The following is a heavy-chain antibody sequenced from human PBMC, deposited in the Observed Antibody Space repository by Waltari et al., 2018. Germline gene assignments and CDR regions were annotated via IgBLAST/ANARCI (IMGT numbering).Heavy chain of an antibody. CDR1: GYSISSGYY. J-gene: IGHJ4*02. CDR3: ARVSAAGTTDY. Sequence: QVQLQESGPGLVKPSETLSLTCAVSGYSISSGYYWGWIRQPPGKGLEWIGSIYHSGSTYYNPSLKRRVTISVDTSKNQFSLKLSSVTAADTAVYYCARVSAAGTTDYWGQGTLVTVSS. V-gene: IGHV4-38-2*01. CDR2: IYHSGST. D-gene: IGHD6-13*01.